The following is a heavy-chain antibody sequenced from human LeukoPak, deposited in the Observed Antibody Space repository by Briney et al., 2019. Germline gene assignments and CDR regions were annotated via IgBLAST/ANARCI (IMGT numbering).Heavy chain of an antibody. CDR3: ARDRVTIFGVVIMNWFDP. D-gene: IGHD3-3*01. J-gene: IGHJ5*02. CDR1: GYTFTSYA. CDR2: INAGNGNT. Sequence: ASVTVSCKASGYTFTSYAMHWVRQAPGQRLEWMGWINAGNGNTKYSQKFQGRVTITRDTSASTAYMELSSLRSEDTAVYYCARDRVTIFGVVIMNWFDPWGQGTLVTVSS. V-gene: IGHV1-3*01.